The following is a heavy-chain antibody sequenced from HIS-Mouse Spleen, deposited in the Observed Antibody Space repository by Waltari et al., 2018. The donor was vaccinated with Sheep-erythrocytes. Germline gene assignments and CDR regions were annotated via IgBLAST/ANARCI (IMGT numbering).Heavy chain of an antibody. CDR3: ARTPRDYDFWSGYYFYYYGMDV. CDR1: GFSLSTSGMC. CDR2: IDWADDK. Sequence: QVTLRESGPALVKPTQTLTLTCTFSGFSLSTSGMCVSWIRQPPGKALEWLALIDWADDKYYSTSLKTRLTISKDTSKNQVVLTMTNMDPVDTATYYCARTPRDYDFWSGYYFYYYGMDVWGQGTTVTVSS. D-gene: IGHD3-3*01. J-gene: IGHJ6*02. V-gene: IGHV2-70*01.